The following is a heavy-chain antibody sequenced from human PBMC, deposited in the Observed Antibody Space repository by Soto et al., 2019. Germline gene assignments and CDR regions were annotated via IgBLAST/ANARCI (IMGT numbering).Heavy chain of an antibody. V-gene: IGHV4-39*01. CDR1: GGSISRSSYY. CDR3: ARHDYGGFGL. D-gene: IGHD4-17*01. CDR2: IYYSGST. J-gene: IGHJ4*02. Sequence: SETLSLSCTVSGGSISRSSYYWGWIRQPPGKGLEWIGSIYYSGSTYYNPSLKSRVTISVDTSKNQFSLKLSSVTAADTAVYYCARHDYGGFGLWGQGTLVTVSS.